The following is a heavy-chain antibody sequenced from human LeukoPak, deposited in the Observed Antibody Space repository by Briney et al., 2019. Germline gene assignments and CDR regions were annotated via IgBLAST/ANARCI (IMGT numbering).Heavy chain of an antibody. CDR2: ISGSGGST. CDR1: GFTFSSYA. D-gene: IGHD1-20*01. CDR3: ARPGEGDNWNPWVV. Sequence: GGSLRLSCAASGFTFSSYAMSWVRQAPGKGLEWVSAISGSGGSTYYADSVKGRFTISRDNAKSSLYLQMNSLRAEDTAVYYCARPGEGDNWNPWVVWGQGTLVTVSS. J-gene: IGHJ4*02. V-gene: IGHV3-23*01.